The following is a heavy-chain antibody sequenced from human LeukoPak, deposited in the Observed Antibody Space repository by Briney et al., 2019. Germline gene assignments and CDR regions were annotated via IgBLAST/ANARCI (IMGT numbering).Heavy chain of an antibody. Sequence: PGGSLRLSCAASGFTFNIYAMSWVRQAPGRGLDWVSGISRSGNSANYADSVKGRFTISRDNSKDTLYLQMNSLRAEDTAVYYCAFRYCGGDCYWYYFDYWGQGTLVTVSA. J-gene: IGHJ4*02. D-gene: IGHD2-21*02. CDR2: ISRSGNSA. CDR3: AFRYCGGDCYWYYFDY. CDR1: GFTFNIYA. V-gene: IGHV3-23*01.